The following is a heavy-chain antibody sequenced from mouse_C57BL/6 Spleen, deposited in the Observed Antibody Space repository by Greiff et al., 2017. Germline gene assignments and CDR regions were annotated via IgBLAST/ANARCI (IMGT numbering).Heavy chain of an antibody. CDR1: GYTFTEYT. CDR2: FYPGGGSI. Sequence: QVQLQQSGAELVKPGASVKLSCKASGYTFTEYTIHWVKQRSGQGLEWIGWFYPGGGSIKYNEKFKDKTTSTANKSSSTVYMKLSRLTSEDSAVYFCTRHEEVVGFDYWGQGTTLTVSS. V-gene: IGHV1-62-2*01. D-gene: IGHD1-1*01. CDR3: TRHEEVVGFDY. J-gene: IGHJ2*01.